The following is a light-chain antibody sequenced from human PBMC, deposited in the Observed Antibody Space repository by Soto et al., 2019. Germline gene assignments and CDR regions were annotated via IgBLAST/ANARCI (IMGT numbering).Light chain of an antibody. Sequence: EIVMTQSPATLSVSPGERATLSCRASQSVTTDLAWYQQKPGQAPRLLIYGASTRATGIPARFSGSGSGTEFTLTISSLQSEDFAVYYCQQYYNWPPYTFGQGTKLEI. J-gene: IGKJ2*01. CDR1: QSVTTD. CDR3: QQYYNWPPYT. V-gene: IGKV3-15*01. CDR2: GAS.